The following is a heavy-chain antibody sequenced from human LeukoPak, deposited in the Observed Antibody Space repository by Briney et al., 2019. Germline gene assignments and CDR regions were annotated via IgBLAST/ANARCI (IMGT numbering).Heavy chain of an antibody. CDR3: ARVGSVVVGFDY. J-gene: IGHJ4*02. Sequence: PGGSLRLSCAASGFTFISYSMNWVRRAPGKGLEWVSSISSSSSYIYYADSVKGRFTISRDNAKNSLYLQMNSLRAEDTAVYYCARVGSVVVGFDYWGQGTLVTVSS. V-gene: IGHV3-21*01. D-gene: IGHD3-22*01. CDR1: GFTFISYS. CDR2: ISSSSSYI.